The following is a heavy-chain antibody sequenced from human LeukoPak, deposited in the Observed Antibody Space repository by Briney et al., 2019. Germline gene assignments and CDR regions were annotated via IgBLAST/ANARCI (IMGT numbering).Heavy chain of an antibody. Sequence: GGSLRLSCAASGFTFSSYAMSWVRQAPGKGLGWVSAISGSGGSTYYADSVKGRFTISRDNSKNTLYLQMNSLRAEDTAVYYCAKATQIVGVYFDYWGQGTLVTVSS. CDR3: AKATQIVGVYFDY. J-gene: IGHJ4*02. V-gene: IGHV3-23*01. D-gene: IGHD1-26*01. CDR2: ISGSGGST. CDR1: GFTFSSYA.